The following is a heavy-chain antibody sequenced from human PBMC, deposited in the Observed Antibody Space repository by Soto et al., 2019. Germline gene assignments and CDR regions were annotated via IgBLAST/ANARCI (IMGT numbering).Heavy chain of an antibody. CDR2: IKQDGSET. Sequence: RRLSCAGSGFIFSNYWMTWVRQAPGKGLEWVANIKQDGSETYYVDSVKGRFTISRDNAKSSLYLQMNDLRAEDTAVYYCARDGHYYDSSGYWREYYSGMDVWGQGTTVTVSS. J-gene: IGHJ6*02. CDR3: ARDGHYYDSSGYWREYYSGMDV. D-gene: IGHD3-22*01. CDR1: GFIFSNYW. V-gene: IGHV3-7*03.